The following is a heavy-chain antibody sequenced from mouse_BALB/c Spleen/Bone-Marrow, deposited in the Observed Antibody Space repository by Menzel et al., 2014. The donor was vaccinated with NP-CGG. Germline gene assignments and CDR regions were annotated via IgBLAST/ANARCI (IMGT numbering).Heavy chain of an antibody. CDR1: GFTFSSFG. Sequence: VQLKDSGGGLVQPGGSRKLSCAASGFTFSSFGMHWVRQAPEKGLEWVAYISSGSSTIYYADTVKGRFTISRDNPKNTLFLQMTSLRSEDTAMYYCASRAYWGQGTLVTVSA. V-gene: IGHV5-17*02. J-gene: IGHJ3*01. CDR2: ISSGSSTI. CDR3: ASRAY.